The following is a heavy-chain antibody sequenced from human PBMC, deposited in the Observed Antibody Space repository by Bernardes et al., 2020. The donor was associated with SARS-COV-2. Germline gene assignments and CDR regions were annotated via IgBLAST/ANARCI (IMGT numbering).Heavy chain of an antibody. V-gene: IGHV3-74*01. D-gene: IGHD3-22*01. CDR3: AREGRGYYDSSGAYYYYGMDV. CDR1: GFTFSSYC. J-gene: IGHJ6*02. Sequence: GGSLRLSCAASGFTFSSYCMHWVRQAPGKGLVWVSRINSDGSSTSYADSVKGRFTISRDNAKNTLYLQMNSLRAEDTAVYYCAREGRGYYDSSGAYYYYGMDVWGQGTTVTVSS. CDR2: INSDGSST.